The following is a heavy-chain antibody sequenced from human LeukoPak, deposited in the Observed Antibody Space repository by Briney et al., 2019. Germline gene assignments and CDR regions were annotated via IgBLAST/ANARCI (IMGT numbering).Heavy chain of an antibody. J-gene: IGHJ4*02. V-gene: IGHV4-59*01. D-gene: IGHD3-10*01. CDR1: GGSISSYY. CDR2: IYYSGST. CDR3: ASFKDGSGSYDY. Sequence: PSETLSLTCTVSGGSISSYYWSWIRQPPGKGLEWIGYIYYSGSTNYNPSPKSRVTKSVDTSKNQFSLKLSSVTAADTAVYYCASFKDGSGSYDYWGQGTLVTVSS.